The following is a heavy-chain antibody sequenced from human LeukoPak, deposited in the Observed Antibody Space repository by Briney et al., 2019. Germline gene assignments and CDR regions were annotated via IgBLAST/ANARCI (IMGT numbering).Heavy chain of an antibody. V-gene: IGHV1-3*01. CDR2: ISAGNGNT. D-gene: IGHD1-26*01. CDR3: ARDSGSGNNDY. J-gene: IGHJ4*02. Sequence: ASVKVSCKASGYTFTSYAIHWVRQAPGQRLEWIGWISAGNGNTKYSQNFQGRVTFISNTSATTAFMELSSLRPEDAAVYYCARDSGSGNNDYWGQGTLVTVSS. CDR1: GYTFTSYA.